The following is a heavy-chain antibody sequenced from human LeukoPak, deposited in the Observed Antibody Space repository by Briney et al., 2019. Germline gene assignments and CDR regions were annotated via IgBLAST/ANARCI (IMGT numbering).Heavy chain of an antibody. CDR3: AGDYRLTQIQD. D-gene: IGHD1-26*01. CDR1: GYSISSGYY. J-gene: IGHJ1*01. V-gene: IGHV4-38-2*02. Sequence: SETLSLTCTVSGYSISSGYYWGWIRQPPGKGLEWIGEIYHSGSTNYNPSLKSRVTISVERPKNQFSLKLSSVTAADTAVYYCAGDYRLTQIQDWGQGTLVTVSS. CDR2: IYHSGST.